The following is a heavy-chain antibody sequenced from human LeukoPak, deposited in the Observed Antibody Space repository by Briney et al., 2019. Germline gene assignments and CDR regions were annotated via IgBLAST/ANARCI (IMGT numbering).Heavy chain of an antibody. V-gene: IGHV4-4*07. D-gene: IGHD3-3*01. CDR3: ARGGRYYFDQ. J-gene: IGHJ4*02. CDR1: GGSISSYY. Sequence: SETLSLTCTVSGGSISSYYWSWIRQPAGKGLEWIGRIYTSGSTNYNPSLKSRVTMSVDTSKNHFSLNLNSVTAADTAIYSCARGGRYYFDQWGQGTLVTVSS. CDR2: IYTSGST.